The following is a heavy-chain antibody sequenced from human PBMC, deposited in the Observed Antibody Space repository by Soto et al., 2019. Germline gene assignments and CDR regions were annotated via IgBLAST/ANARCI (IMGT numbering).Heavy chain of an antibody. D-gene: IGHD2-2*01. Sequence: EVQLVESGGGLVQPGGSLRLSCAASGFTFSSFWMHWVRQAPGEGLVWVSRINSDGSNTNYADSVKGRFTISRDNAKNTLYLPMNRLRAEDTAVYYCARGGVPAAMSYWGQGTLVTVSS. V-gene: IGHV3-74*01. CDR1: GFTFSSFW. J-gene: IGHJ4*02. CDR2: INSDGSNT. CDR3: ARGGVPAAMSY.